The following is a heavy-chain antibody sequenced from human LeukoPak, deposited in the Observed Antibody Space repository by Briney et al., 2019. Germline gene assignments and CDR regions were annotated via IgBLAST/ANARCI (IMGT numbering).Heavy chain of an antibody. J-gene: IGHJ4*02. CDR3: ARELRYYRYFDY. CDR1: GFTFSGYA. V-gene: IGHV3-30-3*01. Sequence: GGSLRLSCAASGFTFSGYAMHWVRQAPGKGLEWVAVISYDGTKEYYVDSVKGRFTISRDNSKNTLYLQMNSLRGEDTAVYYCARELRYYRYFDYWGQGTLVTVSS. CDR2: ISYDGTKE. D-gene: IGHD1-26*01.